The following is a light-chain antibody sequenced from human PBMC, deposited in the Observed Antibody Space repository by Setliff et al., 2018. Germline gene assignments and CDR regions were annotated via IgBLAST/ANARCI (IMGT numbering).Light chain of an antibody. Sequence: QSVLTQPPSVSGAPGQRVTISCTGSRSNIGAGYGVHWYQQFPGTAPKLLIYNDNNRPSGVPVRFSGSKSGTSASLAITGLQAEDEADYFCQSYDNSLSGSGLFGTGTKGTVL. CDR3: QSYDNSLSGSGL. CDR2: NDN. V-gene: IGLV1-40*01. J-gene: IGLJ1*01. CDR1: RSNIGAGYG.